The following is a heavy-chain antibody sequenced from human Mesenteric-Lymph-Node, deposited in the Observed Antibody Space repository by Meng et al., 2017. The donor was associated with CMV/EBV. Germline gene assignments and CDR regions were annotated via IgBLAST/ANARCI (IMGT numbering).Heavy chain of an antibody. CDR3: TGSSAPYYFDY. CDR1: GFTFGSYA. D-gene: IGHD1-1*01. CDR2: ISVSGANT. J-gene: IGHJ4*02. V-gene: IGHV3-23*01. Sequence: GESLKISCAASGFTFGSYAMSWVRQAPGTGLEWVSSISVSGANTYYADSVRSRFTISRDNSKNTLYLQMNSLRAEDTALYYCTGSSAPYYFDYWGQGTLVTVSS.